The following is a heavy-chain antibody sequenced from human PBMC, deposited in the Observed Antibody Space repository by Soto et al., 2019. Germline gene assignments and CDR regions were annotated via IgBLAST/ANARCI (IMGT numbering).Heavy chain of an antibody. CDR2: IYYSGST. D-gene: IGHD3-9*01. V-gene: IGHV4-59*01. CDR1: GGSISSYY. J-gene: IGHJ4*02. Sequence: PSETLSLTCTVSGGSISSYYWSWIRQPPGKGLEWIGYIYYSGSTNYNPSLKSRVTISVDTSKNQFSLKMSSVTAADTAVYYCARGLRYFDWLSHFDYWGQGTLVTVSS. CDR3: ARGLRYFDWLSHFDY.